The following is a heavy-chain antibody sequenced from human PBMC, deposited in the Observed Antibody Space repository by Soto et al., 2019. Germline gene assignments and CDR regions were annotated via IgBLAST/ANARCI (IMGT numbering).Heavy chain of an antibody. V-gene: IGHV4-34*01. D-gene: IGHD3-3*01. CDR2: IDHSGST. Sequence: SETLSLTCALYGGSFRGYYWTWIRQPPGKGLEWIGEIDHSGSTKYNPSLKSRVTISVDTSKNQFSLKLSSVTAADTAVYYCARGQDFWSGYPFDYWGQGTLVTVSS. CDR3: ARGQDFWSGYPFDY. J-gene: IGHJ4*02. CDR1: GGSFRGYY.